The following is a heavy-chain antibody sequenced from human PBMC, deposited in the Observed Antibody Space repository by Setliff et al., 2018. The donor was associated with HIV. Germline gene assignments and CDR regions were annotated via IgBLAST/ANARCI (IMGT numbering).Heavy chain of an antibody. CDR3: ARPALGIGGGSRFDN. CDR2: IHYGGFF. D-gene: IGHD3-10*01. CDR1: GGSFRSSRYY. V-gene: IGHV4-39*01. Sequence: SETLSLTCTVSGGSFRSSRYYWGWIRQPPGKGLEWIGNIHYGGFFWYSPSLKSRVTISVDTSKNQFSLKLSAVTAADTAVYYCARPALGIGGGSRFDNWGQGTRVTVSS. J-gene: IGHJ4*02.